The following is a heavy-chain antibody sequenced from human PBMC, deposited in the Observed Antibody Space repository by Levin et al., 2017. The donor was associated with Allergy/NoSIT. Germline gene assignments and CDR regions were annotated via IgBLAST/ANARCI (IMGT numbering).Heavy chain of an antibody. CDR1: GFSFRSFG. J-gene: IGHJ4*02. D-gene: IGHD6-13*01. CDR3: AKDVVFGTSSWSLDF. V-gene: IGHV3-30*18. CDR2: ISYDESDK. Sequence: GGSLRLSCAASGFSFRSFGMLWVRQAPGKGLEWVAVISYDESDKFYADSVKGRFTISRDNTKNTLYLQMNSLRSEDAAVYYCAKDVVFGTSSWSLDFWGQGTLVTVSS.